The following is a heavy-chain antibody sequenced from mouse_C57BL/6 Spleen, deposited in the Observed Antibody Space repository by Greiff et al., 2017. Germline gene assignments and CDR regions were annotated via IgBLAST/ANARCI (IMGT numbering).Heavy chain of an antibody. CDR1: GFSLTSYG. D-gene: IGHD2-3*01. V-gene: IGHV2-2*01. CDR2: IWSGGST. J-gene: IGHJ1*03. Sequence: VMLVESGPGLVQPSQSLSITCTVSGFSLTSYGVHWVRQSPGKGLEWLGVIWSGGSTDYNAAFISRLSISKDNSKSQVFFKMNSLQADDTAIYYCARCYDGYYGKYFDVWGTGTTVTVSS. CDR3: ARCYDGYYGKYFDV.